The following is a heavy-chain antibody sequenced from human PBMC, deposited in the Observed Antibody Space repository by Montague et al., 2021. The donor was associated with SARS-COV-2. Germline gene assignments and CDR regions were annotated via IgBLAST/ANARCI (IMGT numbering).Heavy chain of an antibody. Sequence: SETLSLTCTVSGGPTASHYWNWIRQSPGTRPEWIGYVYYNGDTKSNPSLQSRVTISIDTSENQFSLRLNPVTAADTAVYFCASGWAFDPWGQGRLVTVSS. CDR1: GGPTASHY. D-gene: IGHD6-19*01. J-gene: IGHJ3*01. CDR3: ASGWAFDP. CDR2: VYYNGDT. V-gene: IGHV4-59*08.